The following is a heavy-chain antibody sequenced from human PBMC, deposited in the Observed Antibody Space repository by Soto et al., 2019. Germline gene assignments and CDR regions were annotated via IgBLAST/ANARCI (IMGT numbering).Heavy chain of an antibody. CDR2: IYYSGST. Sequence: SETLSLTCTVSGGSISSGGYYWSWIRQHPGKGLEWIGYIYYSGSTYYNPSLKSRVTISVDTSKNQFSLKLSSVTAADTAVYYCARECYDFWSGFSYGMDVWGQGTTVTVSS. D-gene: IGHD3-3*01. V-gene: IGHV4-31*03. CDR1: GGSISSGGYY. J-gene: IGHJ6*02. CDR3: ARECYDFWSGFSYGMDV.